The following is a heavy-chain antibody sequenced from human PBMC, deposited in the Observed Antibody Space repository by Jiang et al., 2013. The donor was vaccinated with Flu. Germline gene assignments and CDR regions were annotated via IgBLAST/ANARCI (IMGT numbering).Heavy chain of an antibody. Sequence: TLSLTCAISGDSVSSNSATWDWIRQSPSRGLEWLGRAYYRSKWFIDYGVSVKSRITVSPDTSKNQFSLQLTSVTPEDTAVYYCARRGDHNAYYDYWGQGTLVTVSS. CDR2: AYYRSKWFI. CDR3: ARRGDHNAYYDY. J-gene: IGHJ4*02. CDR1: GDSVSSNSAT. D-gene: IGHD1-1*01. V-gene: IGHV6-1*01.